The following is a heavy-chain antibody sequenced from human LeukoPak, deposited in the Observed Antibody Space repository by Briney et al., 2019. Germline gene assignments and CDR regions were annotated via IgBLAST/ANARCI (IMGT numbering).Heavy chain of an antibody. D-gene: IGHD3-10*01. V-gene: IGHV3-53*01. CDR2: IYSGGST. CDR3: ARENNFGSGMDV. Sequence: GGSLRLSCAASGFTVSSNSMNWVRQAPGKGLQWVSVIYSGGSTYYADSVKGRFTISRDNSKNTLYLQMNSLRAEDTAVYYCARENNFGSGMDVWGQGTTVTVSS. CDR1: GFTVSSNS. J-gene: IGHJ6*02.